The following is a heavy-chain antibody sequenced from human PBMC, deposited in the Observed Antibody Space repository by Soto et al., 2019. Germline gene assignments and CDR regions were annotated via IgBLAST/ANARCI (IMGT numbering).Heavy chain of an antibody. CDR1: GYTFTNYF. CDR2: INPNDGGT. Sequence: DSVKVSCKPSGYTFTNYFIQWLRQAPGQGLEWMGWINPNDGGTNYAQKFQGRVAVTSDTSISTAYMELSRLTSDDTAVYYCARDTWDDGGVTLDYWGQGTLVTVYS. D-gene: IGHD1-1*01. V-gene: IGHV1-2*02. J-gene: IGHJ4*02. CDR3: ARDTWDDGGVTLDY.